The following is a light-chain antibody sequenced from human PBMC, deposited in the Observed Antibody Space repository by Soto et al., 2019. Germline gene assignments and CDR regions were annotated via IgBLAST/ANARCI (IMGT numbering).Light chain of an antibody. Sequence: DIVKTQSPLFLSVTPGEPASISCKSSQSLLHSTGKTYLHWYLQRPAQSPQLLIYEVSNRFSGVPDRFSGSGSGTDFTLTISRVEAEDAGVYYCMQGGTSGQGTKLWIK. CDR2: EVS. V-gene: IGKV2-29*03. CDR1: QSLLHSTGKTY. CDR3: MQGGT. J-gene: IGKJ2*01.